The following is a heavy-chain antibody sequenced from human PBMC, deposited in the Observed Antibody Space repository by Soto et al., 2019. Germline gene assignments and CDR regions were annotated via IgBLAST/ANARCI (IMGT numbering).Heavy chain of an antibody. Sequence: SETLSLTCTVSGASISGFYWSWIRKSAGKGLEWIGRIYATVTTDYNPSLKSRVMMSVDTSKKQFSLKLRSVTAADTAVYYCESGIFGVVISWFAHWGQGYMVIVYS. D-gene: IGHD3-3*02. CDR1: GASISGFY. CDR2: IYATVTT. V-gene: IGHV4-4*07. J-gene: IGHJ5*02. CDR3: ESGIFGVVISWFAH.